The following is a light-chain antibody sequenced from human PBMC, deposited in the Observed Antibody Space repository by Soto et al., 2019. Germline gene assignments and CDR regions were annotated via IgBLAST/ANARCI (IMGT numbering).Light chain of an antibody. V-gene: IGKV3-20*01. CDR1: QSVSSSY. CDR2: GAS. Sequence: EIVLTQSPGTLSLSPGDRATLSCRASQSVSSSYLAWYQQKPGQAPRLLIYGASNRATGIPDRFSGSGSGTDLTLTISRLEPEDFAVYYCQQYDNSPLTFGGGTKVDI. CDR3: QQYDNSPLT. J-gene: IGKJ4*01.